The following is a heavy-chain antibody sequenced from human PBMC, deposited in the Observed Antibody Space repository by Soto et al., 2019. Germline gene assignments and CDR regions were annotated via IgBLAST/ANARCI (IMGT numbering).Heavy chain of an antibody. CDR3: ARDMAPSDV. CDR2: INAGNGNT. D-gene: IGHD3-10*01. CDR1: GYTVTSSA. V-gene: IGHV1-3*01. J-gene: IGHJ6*02. Sequence: ASVKISCKASGYTVTSSAIDWVRQAPGQRLEWMGWINAGNGNTKYSQKFQGRVTITRDTSASTAYMELSSLRSEDTAVYYCARDMAPSDVWGQGTTVTVSS.